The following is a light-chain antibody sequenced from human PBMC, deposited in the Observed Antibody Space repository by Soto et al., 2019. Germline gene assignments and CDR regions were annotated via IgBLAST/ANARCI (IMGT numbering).Light chain of an antibody. J-gene: IGKJ2*01. CDR1: QSVSSN. CDR3: QQYTSVPPGT. Sequence: EFVMKLSPATLSVTTGERATLSCRASQSVSSNLAWYQQKPGQAPRLLIYGASTRATGIPARFSGSGSGTEFTLTISSLQSEDFAVYYCQQYTSVPPGTLGQGTKVDIK. V-gene: IGKV3-15*01. CDR2: GAS.